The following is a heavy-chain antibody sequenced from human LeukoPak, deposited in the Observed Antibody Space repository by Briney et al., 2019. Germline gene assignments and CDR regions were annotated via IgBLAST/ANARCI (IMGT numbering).Heavy chain of an antibody. V-gene: IGHV4-39*07. CDR1: GGSISSSSYY. CDR3: ARDSMIRDFYYGMDV. D-gene: IGHD2/OR15-2a*01. Sequence: SETLSLTCTVSGGSISSSSYYWGWIRQPPGKGLEWIGSIYYSGSTYYNPSLKSRVTISVDTSKNQFSLKLSSVTAADTAVFYCARDSMIRDFYYGMDVWGQGTTVTVSS. CDR2: IYYSGST. J-gene: IGHJ6*02.